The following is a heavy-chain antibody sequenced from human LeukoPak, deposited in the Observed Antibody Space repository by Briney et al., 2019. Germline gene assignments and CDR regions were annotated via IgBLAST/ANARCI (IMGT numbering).Heavy chain of an antibody. D-gene: IGHD4-17*01. Sequence: GGSLRLSCAASGFTFSSYGMHWVRQAPGKGLEWVAFIRYDGSNKYYADPVKGRFTISRDNSKNTLYLQMNSLRAEDTAVYYCAKRTTGKGTVTIDYWGQGTLVTVSS. J-gene: IGHJ4*02. CDR1: GFTFSSYG. CDR2: IRYDGSNK. CDR3: AKRTTGKGTVTIDY. V-gene: IGHV3-30*02.